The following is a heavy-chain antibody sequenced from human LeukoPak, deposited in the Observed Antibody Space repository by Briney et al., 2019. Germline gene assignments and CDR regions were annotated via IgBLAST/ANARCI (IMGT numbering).Heavy chain of an antibody. CDR3: AVSGYDYYYYYYMDV. J-gene: IGHJ6*03. V-gene: IGHV3-64*01. CDR1: GFTFSSYA. CDR2: ISSNGGST. Sequence: GGSLRLSCAASGFTFSSYAMHWVRQAPGKGLECVSAISSNGGSTYYANSVKGRFTISRDNSKNTLYLQMGSLRAEDMAVYYCAVSGYDYYYYYYMDVWGKGTTVTVSS. D-gene: IGHD5-12*01.